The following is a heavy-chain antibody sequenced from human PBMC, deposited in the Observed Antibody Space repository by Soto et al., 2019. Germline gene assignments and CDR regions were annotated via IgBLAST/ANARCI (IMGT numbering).Heavy chain of an antibody. CDR3: AKADDILTGSSSDYYYGMDV. CDR2: ISGSGGST. V-gene: IGHV3-23*01. J-gene: IGHJ6*02. Sequence: PGGSLRLSCAASGFTFSSYAMSWVRQAPGKGLEWVSAISGSGGSTYYADSVKGRFTISRDKSKNTLYLQMNGLRAEDTAVYYCAKADDILTGSSSDYYYGMDVWGQGTTVTVSS. CDR1: GFTFSSYA. D-gene: IGHD3-9*01.